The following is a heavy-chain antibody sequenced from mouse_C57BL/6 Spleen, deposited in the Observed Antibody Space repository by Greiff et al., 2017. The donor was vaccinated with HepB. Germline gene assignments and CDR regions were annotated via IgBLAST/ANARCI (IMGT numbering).Heavy chain of an antibody. D-gene: IGHD1-1*01. CDR1: GYTFTSYW. J-gene: IGHJ2*01. Sequence: VKLQQPGTELVKPGASVKLSCKASGYTFTSYWMHWVKQRPGQGLEWIGNINPSNGGTNYNEKFKSKATLTVDKSSSTAYMQLSSLTSEDSAVYYCAREPYYYYGSSYLDYWGQGTTLTVSS. V-gene: IGHV1-53*01. CDR3: AREPYYYYGSSYLDY. CDR2: INPSNGGT.